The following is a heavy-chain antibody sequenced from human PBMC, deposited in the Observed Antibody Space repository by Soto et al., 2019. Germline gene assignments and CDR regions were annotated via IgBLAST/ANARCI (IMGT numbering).Heavy chain of an antibody. CDR1: GYTFTGYY. J-gene: IGHJ6*04. V-gene: IGHV1-2*02. Sequence: APVKVSCPSSGYTFTGYYMHWVLQAPGQGNEWMGWINPNSGGTNYAQKFQGRVTMTRDTSISTAYMELSRLRSDDTAVYYCARDSGETVSYYDSYCRMDVWGNGTRVTV. CDR2: INPNSGGT. D-gene: IGHD3-16*01. CDR3: ARDSGETVSYYDSYCRMDV.